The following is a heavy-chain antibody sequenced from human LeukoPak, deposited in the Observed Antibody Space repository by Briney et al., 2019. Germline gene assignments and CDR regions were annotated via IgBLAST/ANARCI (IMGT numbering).Heavy chain of an antibody. J-gene: IGHJ4*02. CDR3: AKESGKFDY. CDR2: ISADGGST. CDR1: GFSFSSYS. Sequence: PGGSLRLSCAASGFSFSSYSMHWVRQAPGKGLEWVSLISADGGSTFSADSVKGRFSISGDNSKNSLYLQMNSLRSEDTAMYYCAKESGKFDYWGQGTLVAVSS. V-gene: IGHV3-43*02.